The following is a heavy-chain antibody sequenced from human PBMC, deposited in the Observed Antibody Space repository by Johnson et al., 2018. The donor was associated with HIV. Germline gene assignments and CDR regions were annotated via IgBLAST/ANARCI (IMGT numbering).Heavy chain of an antibody. D-gene: IGHD3-10*01. Sequence: VQLVESGGGVVQPGRSLRLSCAASGFTFSTYAMHWVRQAPGKGLEWVSGINWNGGRTGYADSVKGRFTISRDNAKNSLFLQMNSLRAEDTALYYCARNLMITMIQGGNDAFDIWGQGTMVTVPS. CDR1: GFTFSTYA. CDR3: ARNLMITMIQGGNDAFDI. CDR2: INWNGGRT. V-gene: IGHV3-20*04. J-gene: IGHJ3*02.